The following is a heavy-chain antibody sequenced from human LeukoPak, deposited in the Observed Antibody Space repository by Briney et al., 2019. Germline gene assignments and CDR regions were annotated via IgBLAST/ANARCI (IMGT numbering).Heavy chain of an antibody. V-gene: IGHV3-30*03. Sequence: GGSLGLSCAASGFSFISYGMHWVRQAPGKGLEWVGVISDDGRNKNYADSVKGRFTISRDNAKNSLYLQVNSLRVEDTAVYYCAREIPGGQTDLDYWGQGTLVTVSS. CDR3: AREIPGGQTDLDY. J-gene: IGHJ4*02. D-gene: IGHD4-23*01. CDR1: GFSFISYG. CDR2: ISDDGRNK.